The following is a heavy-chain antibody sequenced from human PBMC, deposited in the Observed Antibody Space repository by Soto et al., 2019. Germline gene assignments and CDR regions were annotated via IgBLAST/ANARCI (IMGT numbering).Heavy chain of an antibody. J-gene: IGHJ6*03. CDR3: ARGVLVRRNPLPTYGYYYYMDV. Sequence: GGSLRLPCAASGVNIVSYWMHWVRQNPGKGLVWVSRINSDGSSTSYADSVKGRFTISRDNAKNTLYLQMNSLRAEDTAVYYCARGVLVRRNPLPTYGYYYYMDVWGKGTTVTVSS. V-gene: IGHV3-74*01. CDR1: GVNIVSYW. D-gene: IGHD6-13*01. CDR2: INSDGSST.